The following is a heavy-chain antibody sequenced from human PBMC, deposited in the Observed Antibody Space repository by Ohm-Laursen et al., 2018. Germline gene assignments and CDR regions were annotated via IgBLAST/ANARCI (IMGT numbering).Heavy chain of an antibody. Sequence: GSLRLSCTASGFTFSPTGMSCVRQAPGKGLERVSTISFTSDPYYAESLRGRFTVSRDNTRNSVYLQMNSLRDEDTGVYYCARDGSGWSRGVWGQGTTVIVSS. V-gene: IGHV3-69-1*01. CDR1: GFTFSPTG. CDR2: ISFTSDP. J-gene: IGHJ6*02. D-gene: IGHD6-13*01. CDR3: ARDGSGWSRGV.